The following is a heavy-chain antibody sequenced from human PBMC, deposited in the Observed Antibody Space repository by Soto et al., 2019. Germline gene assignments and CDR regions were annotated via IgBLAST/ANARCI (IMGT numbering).Heavy chain of an antibody. CDR1: GGSFSGYY. Sequence: SETLSLTCAVYGGSFSGYYWSWIRQPPGKGLEWIGEINHSGSTNYNPSLKSRVTISVDTSKNQFSLKLSSVTAADTAVYYCARKVPQPLVIRTLDWFDPWGQGTLVTVSS. V-gene: IGHV4-34*01. D-gene: IGHD3-9*01. CDR2: INHSGST. J-gene: IGHJ5*02. CDR3: ARKVPQPLVIRTLDWFDP.